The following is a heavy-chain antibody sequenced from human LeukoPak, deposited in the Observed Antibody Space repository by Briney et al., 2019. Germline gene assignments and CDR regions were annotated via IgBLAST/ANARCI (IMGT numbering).Heavy chain of an antibody. CDR1: GFPFSSSG. CDR3: AKDPSSGWSDY. Sequence: GGSLRLSCATSGFPFSSSGMSWVRQAPGKGLEWVSAISGGGDSTFYADSVKGRFTISRDNSKNTLYLQMNSLRAEDTAVYYCAKDPSSGWSDYWGQGTLVTVSS. D-gene: IGHD6-19*01. CDR2: ISGGGDST. J-gene: IGHJ4*02. V-gene: IGHV3-23*01.